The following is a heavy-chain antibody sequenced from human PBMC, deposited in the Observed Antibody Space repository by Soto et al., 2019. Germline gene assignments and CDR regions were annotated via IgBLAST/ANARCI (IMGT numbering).Heavy chain of an antibody. CDR1: GFTFSSYE. CDR3: ARAVNFGVVIIDY. D-gene: IGHD3-3*01. Sequence: GGSLRLSCAASGFTFSSYEMNWVRQAPGKGLEWVSYISSSGSTIYYADSVKGRFTISRDNAKNSLYLQMNSLRAEDTAVYYCARAVNFGVVIIDYWGQGTLVTVSS. J-gene: IGHJ4*02. V-gene: IGHV3-48*03. CDR2: ISSSGSTI.